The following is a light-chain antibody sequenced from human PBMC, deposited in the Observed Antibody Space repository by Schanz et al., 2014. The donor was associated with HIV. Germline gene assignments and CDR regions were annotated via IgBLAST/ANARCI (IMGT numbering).Light chain of an antibody. Sequence: QSVLTQPPSVSGAPGQRVTISCTGTSSDIGGYNLVSWYQQHPGKAPKLMIYEVNKRPSGISNRFSGSKSGNTASLTISGLQAEDEADYYCAAWDDSLNGVIFGGGTKLTVL. V-gene: IGLV2-23*02. CDR1: SSDIGGYNL. CDR3: AAWDDSLNGVI. J-gene: IGLJ2*01. CDR2: EVN.